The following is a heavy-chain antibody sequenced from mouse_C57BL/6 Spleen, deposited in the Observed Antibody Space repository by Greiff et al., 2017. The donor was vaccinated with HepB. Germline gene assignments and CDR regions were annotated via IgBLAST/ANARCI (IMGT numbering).Heavy chain of an antibody. CDR2: INPNNGGT. CDR3: ARKNDGYYAWFAY. CDR1: GYTFTDYN. D-gene: IGHD2-3*01. V-gene: IGHV1-22*01. Sequence: VQLQQSGPELVKPGASVKMSCKASGYTFTDYNMHWVKQSHGKSLEWIGYINPNNGGTSYNQKFKGKATLTVNKSSSTAYMELRSLTSEDSAVYYCARKNDGYYAWFAYWGQGTLVTVSA. J-gene: IGHJ3*01.